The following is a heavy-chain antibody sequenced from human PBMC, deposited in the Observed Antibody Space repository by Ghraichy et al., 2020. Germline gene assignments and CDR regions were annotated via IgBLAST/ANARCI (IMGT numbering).Heavy chain of an antibody. CDR1: GDSVSSNSAA. J-gene: IGHJ5*02. V-gene: IGHV6-1*01. Sequence: SQTLSLTCAISGDSVSSNSAAWNWIRQSPSRGLEWLGRTYYRSKWYNDYAVSVKSRITINPDTSKNQFSLQLNSVTPEDTAVYYCARDKLGRLRSGNWFDPWGQGTLVTVSS. CDR3: ARDKLGRLRSGNWFDP. CDR2: TYYRSKWYN. D-gene: IGHD6-25*01.